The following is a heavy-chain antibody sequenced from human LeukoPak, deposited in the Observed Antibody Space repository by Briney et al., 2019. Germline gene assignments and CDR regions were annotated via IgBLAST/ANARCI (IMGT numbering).Heavy chain of an antibody. V-gene: IGHV1-8*03. Sequence: GASVKVSCKASGYTFTSYDINWVRQAPGQGLEWMGWMNPNSGNTGYAQKFQGRVTITRNTSISTAYMELSSLRSEDTAVYYCARGASGDFWSGYYFGYYYYYMDVWGKGTTVTVSS. CDR3: ARGASGDFWSGYYFGYYYYYMDV. CDR2: MNPNSGNT. J-gene: IGHJ6*03. CDR1: GYTFTSYD. D-gene: IGHD3-3*01.